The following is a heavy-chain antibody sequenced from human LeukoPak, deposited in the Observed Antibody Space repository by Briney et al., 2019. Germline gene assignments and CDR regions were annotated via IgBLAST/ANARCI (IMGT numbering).Heavy chain of an antibody. J-gene: IGHJ3*02. CDR2: IGAGGTFT. CDR1: GFTFSSYA. D-gene: IGHD2-21*02. CDR3: AKSPSVVTDAFDI. V-gene: IGHV3-23*01. Sequence: SGGSLRLSCTASGFTFSSYAMNWVRQAPGKGLEWVSGIGAGGTFTYYADSVKGRFTIFRDNSRNTLYLQMNSLRADDTAVYYCAKSPSVVTDAFDIWGQGTMVTVSS.